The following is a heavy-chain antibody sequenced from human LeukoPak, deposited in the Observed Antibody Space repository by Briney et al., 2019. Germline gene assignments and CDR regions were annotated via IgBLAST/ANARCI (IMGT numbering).Heavy chain of an antibody. CDR2: INSISTYI. Sequence: PGGSLRLSCAASGFTFSSYSMNWVRQAPGKGLEWVSSINSISTYIYYADSVKGRFTISRDNAKNSLYLQMNSLRAEDTAVYYCAKDWGEYFDYVWGSFTSLDFWGQGTLVAVSS. J-gene: IGHJ4*02. V-gene: IGHV3-21*04. D-gene: IGHD3-16*01. CDR3: AKDWGEYFDYVWGSFTSLDF. CDR1: GFTFSSYS.